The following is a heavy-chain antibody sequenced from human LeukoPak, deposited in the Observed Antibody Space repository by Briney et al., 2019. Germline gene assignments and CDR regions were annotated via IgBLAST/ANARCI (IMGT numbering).Heavy chain of an antibody. Sequence: SETLYLTCTVSGGSISSYYWSWIRQPPGKGLEWIGYIYYSGSTNYNPSLKSRVTISVDTSKNQFSLKLSSVTAADTAVYYCARGVTPRLIDYWGQGTLVTVSS. CDR3: ARGVTPRLIDY. J-gene: IGHJ4*02. CDR1: GGSISSYY. V-gene: IGHV4-59*01. D-gene: IGHD4-23*01. CDR2: IYYSGST.